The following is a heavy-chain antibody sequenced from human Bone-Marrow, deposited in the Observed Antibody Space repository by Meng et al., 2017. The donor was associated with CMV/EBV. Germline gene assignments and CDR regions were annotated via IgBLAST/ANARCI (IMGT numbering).Heavy chain of an antibody. CDR1: GGSFSGYY. V-gene: IGHV4-34*01. Sequence: SETLSPTCAVYGGSFSGYYWSWIRQPPGKGLEWIGEINHSGSTNYNPSLKSRVTISADTSKNQFSLKLSSVTAADTAVYYCARCFGYCSSTSCYRVDYYYYYGMDVWGQGTTVTVSS. CDR2: INHSGST. D-gene: IGHD2-2*02. CDR3: ARCFGYCSSTSCYRVDYYYYYGMDV. J-gene: IGHJ6*02.